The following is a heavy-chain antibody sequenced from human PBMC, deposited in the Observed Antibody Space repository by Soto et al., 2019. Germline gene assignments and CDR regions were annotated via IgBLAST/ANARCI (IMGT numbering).Heavy chain of an antibody. CDR3: ARDTGWGLGY. V-gene: IGHV4-4*02. CDR1: GDSINSNYC. D-gene: IGHD6-19*01. J-gene: IGHJ4*02. Sequence: QVQLQESGPGLVRPSGTLSLTCAVSGDSINSNYCWTWVRQPPGKGLEWIAEIYYSGGTSYNPSLKSRVXIXXDKSKNQFSLNLTSVTAADTAMYYCARDTGWGLGYWGQGTLVTVSS. CDR2: IYYSGGT.